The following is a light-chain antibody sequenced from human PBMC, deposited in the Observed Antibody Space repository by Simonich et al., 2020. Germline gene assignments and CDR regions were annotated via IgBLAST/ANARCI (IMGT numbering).Light chain of an antibody. Sequence: QSALTQPASVSGSPGQSITISCTGTSSDVGGYNYVSWYQQHPSKAPKLQIYDVSKRPSGVSNRFSGANSGNTASLTISGLQAEDEADYYCSSYTSSSTLVFGGGTKLTVL. V-gene: IGLV2-14*01. CDR2: DVS. J-gene: IGLJ2*01. CDR3: SSYTSSSTLV. CDR1: SSDVGGYNY.